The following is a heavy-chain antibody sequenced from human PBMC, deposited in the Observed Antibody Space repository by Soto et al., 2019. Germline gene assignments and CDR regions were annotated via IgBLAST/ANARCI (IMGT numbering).Heavy chain of an antibody. V-gene: IGHV4-39*01. Sequence: SETLSLTCTVSGGSISSSSYYWGWIRQPPGKGLEWIGSIYYSGSTYYNPSLKSRVTISVDTSKNQFSLKLSSVTAADTAVYYCASGRLHPEFALYYYYYMDVWGKGTTVTVSS. CDR1: GGSISSSSYY. CDR2: IYYSGST. J-gene: IGHJ6*03. D-gene: IGHD4-4*01. CDR3: ASGRLHPEFALYYYYYMDV.